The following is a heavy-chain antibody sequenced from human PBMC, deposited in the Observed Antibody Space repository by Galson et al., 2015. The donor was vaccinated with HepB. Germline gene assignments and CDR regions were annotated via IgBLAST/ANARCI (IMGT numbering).Heavy chain of an antibody. CDR2: ITGNGDV. CDR3: ARDPAAGDS. Sequence: SLRLSCAASGFTFSIYSMNWVRQAPGKGLEWVSSITGNGDVYYAVSVKGRFSISRDNAQNSLYLQMSSLRAEDTAMYYCARDPAAGDSWGQGTLVTVSS. V-gene: IGHV3-21*01. J-gene: IGHJ4*02. D-gene: IGHD6-13*01. CDR1: GFTFSIYS.